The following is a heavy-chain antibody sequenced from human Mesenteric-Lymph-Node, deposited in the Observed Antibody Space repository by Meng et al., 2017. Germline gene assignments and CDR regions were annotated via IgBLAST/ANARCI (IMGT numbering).Heavy chain of an antibody. V-gene: IGHV3-23*01. CDR3: ANRDSSGSDFAY. CDR2: ISGSGGST. Sequence: GGSLRLSCAASGFTFSSYAMSWVRQAPGKGLEWVSAISGSGGSTYYADSVKGRFTISRDNSKNTLYLQMNSLRAEDTAVYYCANRDSSGSDFAYWGQGTLVTVSS. J-gene: IGHJ4*02. D-gene: IGHD3-22*01. CDR1: GFTFSSYA.